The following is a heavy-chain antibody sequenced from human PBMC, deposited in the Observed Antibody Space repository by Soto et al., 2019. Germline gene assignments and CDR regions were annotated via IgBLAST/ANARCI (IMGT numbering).Heavy chain of an antibody. J-gene: IGHJ4*02. CDR1: GFTFSSYG. CDR2: IWYDGSNK. V-gene: IGHV3-33*01. Sequence: GGSLRLSCAASGFTFSSYGMHWVRQAPGKGLEWVAVIWYDGSNKYYADSVKGRFTISRDNSKNTLYLQMNSLRAEDTAVYYCARDPRRGVVVPAAIGTYFDYWGQGTLVTVSS. D-gene: IGHD2-2*01. CDR3: ARDPRRGVVVPAAIGTYFDY.